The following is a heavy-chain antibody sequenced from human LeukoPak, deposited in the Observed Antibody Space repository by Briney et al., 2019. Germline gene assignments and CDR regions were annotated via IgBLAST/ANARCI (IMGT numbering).Heavy chain of an antibody. CDR3: GRDALVGYFSYYYIDV. CDR1: DGPIRSHY. J-gene: IGHJ6*03. Sequence: SETLSLTCTVSDGPIRSHYWTWIRQSPLKGLEWIGDISNSGSTKYNPSLKSRVTISVDTSKSQFSLRLTSVTAADTAVYYCGRDALVGYFSYYYIDVWGKGTTVTVSS. V-gene: IGHV4-59*11. D-gene: IGHD2-15*01. CDR2: ISNSGST.